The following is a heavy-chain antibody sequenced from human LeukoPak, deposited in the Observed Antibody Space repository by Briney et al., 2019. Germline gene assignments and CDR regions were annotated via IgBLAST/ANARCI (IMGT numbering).Heavy chain of an antibody. D-gene: IGHD3-22*01. J-gene: IGHJ4*02. V-gene: IGHV3-7*01. Sequence: GGSLRLSCAASGFTFSSYWMSWVRQAPGKGLEWVANIKQDGSGKYYVDSVKGRFTISRDNAKNSLYLQMNSLRAEDTAVYYCARGDTAMVIGPTYYYDSSGYPVDYWGQGTLVTVSS. CDR3: ARGDTAMVIGPTYYYDSSGYPVDY. CDR1: GFTFSSYW. CDR2: IKQDGSGK.